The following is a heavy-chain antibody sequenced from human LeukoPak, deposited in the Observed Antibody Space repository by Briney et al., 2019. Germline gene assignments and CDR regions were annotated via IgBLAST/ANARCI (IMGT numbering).Heavy chain of an antibody. CDR1: GYTFTSYD. CDR3: ARATTYWNSVVVPAAHVGMDV. J-gene: IGHJ6*02. V-gene: IGHV1-8*01. Sequence: GASVTVSCQSSGYTFTSYDIHWVRPATGQGLAWVGWRNPNSGNTGNAQKFQGRATINRNTSISTAYVELSRLRSEDTAVYYCARATTYWNSVVVPAAHVGMDVWGQGTTVTVSS. D-gene: IGHD2-2*01. CDR2: RNPNSGNT.